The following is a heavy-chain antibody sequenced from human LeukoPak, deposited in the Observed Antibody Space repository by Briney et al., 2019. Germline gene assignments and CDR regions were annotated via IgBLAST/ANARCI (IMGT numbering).Heavy chain of an antibody. V-gene: IGHV3-30*04. CDR2: ISYDGSNK. CDR1: GFTFSSYA. D-gene: IGHD6-19*01. Sequence: GGSLRLSCAASGFTFSSYAMHWVRQAPGKGLEWVAVISYDGSNKYYADSVEGRFTISRDNSKNTLYLQMNSLRAEDTALYYCAKDYSSGWYRMGYFQHWGQGTLVTVSS. J-gene: IGHJ1*01. CDR3: AKDYSSGWYRMGYFQH.